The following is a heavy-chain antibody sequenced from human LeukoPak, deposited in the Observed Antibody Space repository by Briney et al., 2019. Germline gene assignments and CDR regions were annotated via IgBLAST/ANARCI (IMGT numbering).Heavy chain of an antibody. CDR3: ARGSVVRGVIITSGFDY. V-gene: IGHV1-69*06. J-gene: IGHJ4*02. CDR1: GGTFSSYA. Sequence: SVKVSCKASGGTFSSYAISWVRQAPRQGLEWMGRIIPIFGTANYAQKFQGRVAITADKSTSTAYMALSSLRSEDTAVYYCARGSVVRGVIITSGFDYWGQGTLVTVSS. CDR2: IIPIFGTA. D-gene: IGHD3-10*01.